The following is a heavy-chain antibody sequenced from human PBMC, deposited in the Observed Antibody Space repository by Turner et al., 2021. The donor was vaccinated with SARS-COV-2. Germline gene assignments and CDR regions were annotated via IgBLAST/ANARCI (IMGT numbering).Heavy chain of an antibody. CDR2: VYYRGNT. CDR1: GGSISSSSYY. CDR3: ARVKSTVTTYYYYYMDV. J-gene: IGHJ6*03. V-gene: IGHV4-39*01. Sequence: QLQLQESGPGLVKPSETLSPTCSVSGGSISSSSYYWGWIRQPPGKGPEWSGSVYYRGNTYYSPSLESRVTISVDTSNNQFSLKLNSVTAADTAVYYCARVKSTVTTYYYYYMDVWGKGTTVTVSS. D-gene: IGHD4-4*01.